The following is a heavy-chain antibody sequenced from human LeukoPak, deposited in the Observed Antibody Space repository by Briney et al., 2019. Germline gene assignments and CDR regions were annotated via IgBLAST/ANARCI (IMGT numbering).Heavy chain of an antibody. CDR3: ANAVCTTSSCSGFYGMDV. V-gene: IGHV3-23*01. D-gene: IGHD2-2*01. CDR1: AFTISTYA. CDR2: ISSGGGTT. J-gene: IGHJ6*02. Sequence: QPGGSLRLSCAASAFTISTYAMNWVRQAPGKGLEWVSSISSGGGTTYYADSVKGRFTISRDNSKNTLYLQMNSLRPEDTAMYYCANAVCTTSSCSGFYGMDVWGQGTTVAVSS.